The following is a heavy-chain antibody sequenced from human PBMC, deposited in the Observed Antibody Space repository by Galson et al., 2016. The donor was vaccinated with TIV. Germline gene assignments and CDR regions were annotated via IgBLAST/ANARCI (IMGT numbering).Heavy chain of an antibody. CDR3: AKDRLWEEWLEPLGL. CDR2: MSHDGNKE. Sequence: SLRLSCATSGITFTSYGIHWVRQAPGKGLEWLAVMSHDGNKENYADSVRGRFTMSRDVPKSTLYLQMGSLEVEDTAVYFCAKDRLWEEWLEPLGLWGQGTLVTVSS. V-gene: IGHV3-33*03. D-gene: IGHD6-19*01. J-gene: IGHJ4*02. CDR1: GITFTSYG.